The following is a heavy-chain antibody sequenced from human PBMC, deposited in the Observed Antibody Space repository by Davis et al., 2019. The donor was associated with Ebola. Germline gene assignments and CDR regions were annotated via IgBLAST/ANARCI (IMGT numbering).Heavy chain of an antibody. Sequence: GESLKIPCAASGFTFSSYGMHWVRQAPGKGLEWVAVISYDGSNKYYADSVRGRFTISRDNSRKTLYLQMNSLRDDDTAVYYCAKDRRGYNSAADYWGQGTLVTVSS. CDR3: AKDRRGYNSAADY. CDR1: GFTFSSYG. V-gene: IGHV3-30*18. J-gene: IGHJ4*02. CDR2: ISYDGSNK. D-gene: IGHD5-24*01.